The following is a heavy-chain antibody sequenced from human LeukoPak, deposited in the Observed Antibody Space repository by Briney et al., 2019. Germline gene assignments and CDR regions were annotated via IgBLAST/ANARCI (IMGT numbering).Heavy chain of an antibody. V-gene: IGHV4-39*01. CDR2: IYYSGST. D-gene: IGHD2/OR15-2a*01. CDR1: GGSISSSSYY. J-gene: IGHJ5*02. Sequence: SETLSLTCTVSGGSISSSSYYWGWIRQPPGKGLEWIGSIYYSGSTYYNPSLKSRVTISVDTSKNQFSLKLSSVTAADTAVYYCARQLTSRFDPWGQGTLVTVSS. CDR3: ARQLTSRFDP.